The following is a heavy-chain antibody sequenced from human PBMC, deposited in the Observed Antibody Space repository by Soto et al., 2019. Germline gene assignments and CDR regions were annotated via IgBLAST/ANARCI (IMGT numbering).Heavy chain of an antibody. CDR1: GLTLSRYW. CDR3: VSSEGSSISTY. J-gene: IGHJ4*02. D-gene: IGHD6-6*01. V-gene: IGHV3-74*01. Sequence: PGGSLRLSCAASGLTLSRYWMHWVRQAPGKGPVWVSRIDSDGTTTHYADSVKGRFTISRDNAKNTLFLQMNSLVTEDTAVYYCVSSEGSSISTYWGQGTLVTVSS. CDR2: IDSDGTTT.